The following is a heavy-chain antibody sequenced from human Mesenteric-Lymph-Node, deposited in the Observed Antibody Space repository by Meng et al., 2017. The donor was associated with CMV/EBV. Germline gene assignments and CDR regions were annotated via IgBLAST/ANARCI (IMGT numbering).Heavy chain of an antibody. CDR1: GFTFDAYA. CDR2: ISWNSGSI. CDR3: AKDYVWGSYRYTGFDY. D-gene: IGHD3-16*02. Sequence: GGSLRLSCAASGFTFDAYAMHWVRQAPGKGLEWVSGISWNSGSIGYADSVKGRFIISRDNAKNSLYLQMNSLRAEDTAVYYCAKDYVWGSYRYTGFDYWGQGTLVTVSS. V-gene: IGHV3-9*01. J-gene: IGHJ4*02.